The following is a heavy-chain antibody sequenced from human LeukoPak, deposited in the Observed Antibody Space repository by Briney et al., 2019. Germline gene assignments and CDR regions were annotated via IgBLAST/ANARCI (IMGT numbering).Heavy chain of an antibody. CDR3: ASNTGTVFDY. CDR1: GGSFSGYY. J-gene: IGHJ4*02. Sequence: SETLSLTCAVYGGSFSGYYWSWIRQPPGKGLEWIGEINHSGSTNYNPSLRSRVTISLEMSKHQFSLNLTSVTAADTAVYYCASNTGTVFDYWGQGALVTVSS. D-gene: IGHD7-27*01. V-gene: IGHV4-34*01. CDR2: INHSGST.